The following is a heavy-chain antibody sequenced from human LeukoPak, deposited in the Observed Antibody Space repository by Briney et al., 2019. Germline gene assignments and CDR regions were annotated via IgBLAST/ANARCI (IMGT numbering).Heavy chain of an antibody. V-gene: IGHV1-69*13. CDR2: IIPIFGTA. D-gene: IGHD6-13*01. Sequence: ASVKVSCKASGGTFSSYAISWVRQAPGQGLEWMGGIIPIFGTANYAQKFQGRVTITADESTSTAYMELSSLRSEDTAVYYCARWGPYSSSWYYYYYYMDVWGKGTTVTVSS. CDR3: ARWGPYSSSWYYYYYYMDV. J-gene: IGHJ6*03. CDR1: GGTFSSYA.